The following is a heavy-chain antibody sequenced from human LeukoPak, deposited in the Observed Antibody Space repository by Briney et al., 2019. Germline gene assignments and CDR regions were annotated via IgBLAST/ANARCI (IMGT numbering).Heavy chain of an antibody. D-gene: IGHD3-10*01. J-gene: IGHJ5*02. CDR3: ARAAMVRGVPGWFDP. CDR1: GYTFTGYY. Sequence: ASVKVSSKASGYTFTGYYMHWVRQAPGQGLEWMGWINPNSGGTNYAQKFQGRVTMTRDTSISTAYMELSRLRSDDTAVYYCARAAMVRGVPGWFDPWGQGTLVTVSS. CDR2: INPNSGGT. V-gene: IGHV1-2*02.